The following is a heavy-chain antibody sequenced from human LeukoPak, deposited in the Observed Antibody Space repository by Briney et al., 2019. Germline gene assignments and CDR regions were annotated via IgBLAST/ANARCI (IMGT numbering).Heavy chain of an antibody. V-gene: IGHV1-69*13. CDR1: GGTFSSYA. D-gene: IGHD3-10*01. Sequence: SVKVSCKASGGTFSSYAISWVRQAPGQGLEWMGGIIPIFGTANYAQKFQGRVTITADESTSTAYMELSSLRSEDTAVYYCAREGGSGSYPLDYWGQGTLVTVSS. CDR2: IIPIFGTA. J-gene: IGHJ4*02. CDR3: AREGGSGSYPLDY.